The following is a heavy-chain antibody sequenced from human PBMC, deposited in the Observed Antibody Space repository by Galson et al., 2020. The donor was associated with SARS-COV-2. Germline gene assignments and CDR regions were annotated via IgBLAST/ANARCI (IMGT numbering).Heavy chain of an antibody. Sequence: SETLSLTCTVSGGSISSNDYYWSWIRQPPGKGLEWVGYIYYNGNAYYNPSLKSRTAISVDTSKNQFSLRLRSMTAADTAVYYCARDHCSGRSCYFDYWGQGSLVTVSS. CDR1: GGSISSNDYY. V-gene: IGHV4-30-4*01. CDR3: ARDHCSGRSCYFDY. CDR2: IYYNGNA. J-gene: IGHJ4*02. D-gene: IGHD2-15*01.